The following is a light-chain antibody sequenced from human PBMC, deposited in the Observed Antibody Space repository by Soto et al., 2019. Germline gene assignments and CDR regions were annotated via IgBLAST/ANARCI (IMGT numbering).Light chain of an antibody. Sequence: EIVLTQSPDTLPLSPGERATLSCRASQSVSSDYLVWYQQKPGQAPRLLIYGASRRATGIPDRFSGSGSGTDFILTISRLEPEDFAVYYCQHYDNSPPSVTFGPGTKVDIK. V-gene: IGKV3-20*01. CDR2: GAS. J-gene: IGKJ3*01. CDR1: QSVSSDY. CDR3: QHYDNSPPSVT.